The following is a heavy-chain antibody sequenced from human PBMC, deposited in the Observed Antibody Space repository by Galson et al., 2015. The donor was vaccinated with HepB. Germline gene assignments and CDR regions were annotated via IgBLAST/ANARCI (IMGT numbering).Heavy chain of an antibody. CDR2: IYPGDSDT. J-gene: IGHJ3*02. CDR3: ARGWVAVAGFDAFDI. D-gene: IGHD6-19*01. CDR1: GYSFTSYW. V-gene: IGHV5-51*01. Sequence: QSGAEVKKPGESLKISCKGSGYSFTSYWIGWVRQMPGKGLEWMGIIYPGDSDTKYSPSFQGQVTISADKSISTAYLQWSSLKASDTAMYYCARGWVAVAGFDAFDIWGQGTMVTVSS.